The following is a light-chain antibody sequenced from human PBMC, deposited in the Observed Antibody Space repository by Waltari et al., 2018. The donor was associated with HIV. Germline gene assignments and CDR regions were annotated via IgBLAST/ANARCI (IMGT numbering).Light chain of an antibody. CDR1: QSISYYY. CDR2: GVS. CDR3: QQYASSSFT. J-gene: IGKJ3*01. V-gene: IGKV3-20*01. Sequence: VLPQSPAILSLSLGETAILSCRASQSISYYYLAWYQQKTGPAPRLLIYGVSTRATGIPDRFSGSGSGTDFTLTISGLEPEDFAVYYCQQYASSSFTFGPGTKVEIK.